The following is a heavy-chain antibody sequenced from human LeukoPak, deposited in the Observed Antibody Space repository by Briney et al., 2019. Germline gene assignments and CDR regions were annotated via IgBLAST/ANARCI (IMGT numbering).Heavy chain of an antibody. D-gene: IGHD2-2*01. J-gene: IGHJ6*03. V-gene: IGHV1-69*04. CDR2: IIPLLGIA. Sequence: SVKVSRKASVGTFSSYTISWVRQAPAQGLEWMGRIIPLLGIANYAQKFRGRVTITADKSTSTAYMELSSLRSEDTAVYYCARDRDIVVVPAADPSYYMDVWGKGTTVTVSS. CDR1: VGTFSSYT. CDR3: ARDRDIVVVPAADPSYYMDV.